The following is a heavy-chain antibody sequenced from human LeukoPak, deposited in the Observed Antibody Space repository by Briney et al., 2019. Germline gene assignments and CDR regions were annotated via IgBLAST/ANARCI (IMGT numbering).Heavy chain of an antibody. J-gene: IGHJ4*02. CDR3: ARDRTAAGTFSPSHFDY. V-gene: IGHV3-11*01. CDR2: ISSTGNTI. CDR1: GFTFSDSY. Sequence: KPGGSLRLSCAASGFTFSDSYMNWVRQAPGKGVEWVSYISSTGNTIYYADSVKGRFTISRDNAGNSLYLQMNSLRAEDTAVYYCARDRTAAGTFSPSHFDYWGQGTLVTVSS. D-gene: IGHD6-13*01.